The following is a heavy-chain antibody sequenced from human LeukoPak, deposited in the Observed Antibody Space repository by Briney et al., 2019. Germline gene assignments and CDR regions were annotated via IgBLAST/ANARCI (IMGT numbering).Heavy chain of an antibody. V-gene: IGHV1-8*03. D-gene: IGHD2-21*02. J-gene: IGHJ3*02. CDR1: GYTFTSYD. Sequence: ASVKVSCKASGYTFTSYDINWVRQATGQGLEWMGWMNPNSGNTGYAQKFQGRVTITADKSTSTAYMELSSLRSEDTARDYCAGTLLVTSEHAFDIWGQGTMVTVSS. CDR2: MNPNSGNT. CDR3: AGTLLVTSEHAFDI.